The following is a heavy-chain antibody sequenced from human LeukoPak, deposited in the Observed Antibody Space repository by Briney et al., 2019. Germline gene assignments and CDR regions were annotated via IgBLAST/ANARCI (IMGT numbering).Heavy chain of an antibody. J-gene: IGHJ6*03. D-gene: IGHD3-3*01. Sequence: SETLSLTCTVSGGSISSGSDYWSWIRQPAGKGLEWIGRIYSSGGTNYNPSLKSRVTILVDTSKNQFSLKLSSVTAADTAVYYCARDRVLRFLYYMDVWGKGTTVTVSS. CDR2: IYSSGGT. CDR3: ARDRVLRFLYYMDV. V-gene: IGHV4-61*02. CDR1: GGSISSGSDY.